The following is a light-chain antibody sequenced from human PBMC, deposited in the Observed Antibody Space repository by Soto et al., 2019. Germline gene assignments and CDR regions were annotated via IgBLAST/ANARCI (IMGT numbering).Light chain of an antibody. CDR3: QHYWT. CDR1: QIFGSSY. Sequence: EIVLTQSPGTLSLSPGERATLSCRASQIFGSSYLAWYQQKAGQAPRLPVYAASTRASGIPERFSGSGSGTDFTLTISRLEPEDFAVYYCQHYWTFGGGTKVEIK. CDR2: AAS. V-gene: IGKV3-20*01. J-gene: IGKJ4*01.